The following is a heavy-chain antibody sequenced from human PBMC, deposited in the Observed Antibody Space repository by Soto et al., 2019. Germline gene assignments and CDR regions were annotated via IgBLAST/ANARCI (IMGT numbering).Heavy chain of an antibody. Sequence: QVQLVASGGGVVQPGRSLSLSCAASGFTLSGHGLHWVRQAPGKGLEWVAVVTHDGTERHYPDSVKGRFTITRAISKNTFYLQMNSLRVEDTAIYYCAREKNSGYYRTFDYWGQWTLVTVSS. D-gene: IGHD3-10*01. J-gene: IGHJ4*02. CDR2: VTHDGTER. CDR1: GFTLSGHG. CDR3: AREKNSGYYRTFDY. V-gene: IGHV3-30*03.